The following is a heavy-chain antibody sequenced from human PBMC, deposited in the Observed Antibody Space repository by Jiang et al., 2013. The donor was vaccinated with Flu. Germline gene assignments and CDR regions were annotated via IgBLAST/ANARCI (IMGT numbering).Heavy chain of an antibody. Sequence: GAEVKKPGESLRISCKGSAYSFTNNWISWVRQMPGRGLEWMGRIDPSDSYTNYSPSFQGHVTISADKSIDTAYLQWSSLKASDTAMYYCTRQAGDSSGWPDWYFDLWG. V-gene: IGHV5-10-1*01. CDR2: IDPSDSYT. CDR3: TRQAGDSSGWPDWYFDL. D-gene: IGHD6-19*01. J-gene: IGHJ2*01. CDR1: AYSFTNNW.